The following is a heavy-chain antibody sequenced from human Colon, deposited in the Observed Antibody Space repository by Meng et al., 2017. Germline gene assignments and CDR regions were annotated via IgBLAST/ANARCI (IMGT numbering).Heavy chain of an antibody. CDR3: VRDLGGHDGY. V-gene: IGHV3-74*01. CDR2: INPDGSLT. Sequence: GGSLRLSCAASGLAFKTYWMHWVRQVPGKGLVWVSRINPDGSLTRHADSVKGRFTISRDNDKNTLFLQMSSLRAEDTAVYYCVRDLGGHDGYWGQGTLVTVSS. D-gene: IGHD5-12*01. J-gene: IGHJ4*02. CDR1: GLAFKTYW.